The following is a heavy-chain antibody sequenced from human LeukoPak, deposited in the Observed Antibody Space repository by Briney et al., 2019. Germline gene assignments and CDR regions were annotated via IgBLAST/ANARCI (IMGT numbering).Heavy chain of an antibody. CDR3: LRDQDCSGGDCQVC. V-gene: IGHV4-39*02. CDR1: GGSLSSGNYQ. CDR2: ISHSGTT. J-gene: IGHJ4*02. D-gene: IGHD2-15*01. Sequence: SETLSLTCTVSGGSLSSGNYQWGWIRQPPGKGLEWIALISHSGTTYYNPSLKSRVTMSVDTSTNQFSLKLNSVTAADTAVYYCLRDQDCSGGDCQVCWGQGTLVTVSS.